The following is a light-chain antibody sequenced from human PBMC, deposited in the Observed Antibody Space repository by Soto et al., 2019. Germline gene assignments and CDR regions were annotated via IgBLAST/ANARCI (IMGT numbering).Light chain of an antibody. Sequence: QSVLTQPPSASGSPGHSVTISCTGTSSDVGGYNYVSWYQQHPGKAPQLMIYEVSRRPSGVPDRFSGSKSGNTASLTVSGLQAEDEDDYYCSSYGGSNNLLFGGGTKVTVL. V-gene: IGLV2-8*01. CDR2: EVS. CDR1: SSDVGGYNY. J-gene: IGLJ2*01. CDR3: SSYGGSNNLL.